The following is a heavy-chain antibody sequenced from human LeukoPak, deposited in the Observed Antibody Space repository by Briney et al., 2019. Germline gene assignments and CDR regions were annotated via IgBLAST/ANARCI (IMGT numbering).Heavy chain of an antibody. CDR1: GFTFSTRP. Sequence: PGGSLRLSCSGSGFTFSTRPMHWVRQAPGKGLEYVSGSRCNGGTTYYADSAKGRFIISRDNSKNTVYLQMSSLRPEDTAMYYCVNQISGWVYWGQGTLVTVSS. V-gene: IGHV3-64D*06. J-gene: IGHJ4*02. CDR3: VNQISGWVY. D-gene: IGHD6-19*01. CDR2: SRCNGGTT.